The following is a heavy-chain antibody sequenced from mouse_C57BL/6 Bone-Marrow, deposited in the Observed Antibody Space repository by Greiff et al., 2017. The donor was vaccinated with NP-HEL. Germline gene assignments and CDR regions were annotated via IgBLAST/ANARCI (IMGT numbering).Heavy chain of an antibody. J-gene: IGHJ2*01. D-gene: IGHD2-5*01. CDR2: ISSGSSTI. CDR1: GFTFSDYG. CDR3: ARRPYSTCSYYFDY. Sequence: EVMLVESGGGLVKPGGSLKLSCAASGFTFSDYGMHWVRQAPEKGLEWVAYISSGSSTIYYADTVKGRFTISRDNAKNTLFLQMTSLRSEDTAMYYCARRPYSTCSYYFDYWGKGTTLTVSS. V-gene: IGHV5-17*01.